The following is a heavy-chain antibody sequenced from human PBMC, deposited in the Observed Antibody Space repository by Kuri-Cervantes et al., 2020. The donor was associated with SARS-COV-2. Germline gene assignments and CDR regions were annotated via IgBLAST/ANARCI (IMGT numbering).Heavy chain of an antibody. Sequence: GGSLRLSCAASTFTLNNYALIWVRQAPGKGLEWVSSISLPGGDTNDADSVKGRFTISRDNSKDTLYLQMHSLRAEYTAVYYCATVYTMGVSLDWGQGTLVTVSS. J-gene: IGHJ4*02. V-gene: IGHV3-23*01. CDR1: TFTLNNYA. D-gene: IGHD3-16*01. CDR3: ATVYTMGVSLD. CDR2: ISLPGGDT.